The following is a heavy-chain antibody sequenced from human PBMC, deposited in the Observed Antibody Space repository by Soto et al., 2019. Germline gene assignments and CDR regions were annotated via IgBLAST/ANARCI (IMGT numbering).Heavy chain of an antibody. CDR3: AHTIDVGSSWFGPIDS. CDR2: IYWDDDE. V-gene: IGHV2-5*02. J-gene: IGHJ4*02. CDR1: GFSLSTTGVG. D-gene: IGHD6-13*01. Sequence: QITLKESGPTLVKPTQTLTLTCTFSGFSLSTTGVGVTWIRQPPGKALEWLAVIYWDDDERYSPSLKSRLTITKDTSKNQVGLTLTNLDPVDTATYFCAHTIDVGSSWFGPIDSWGLGTLVTVSS.